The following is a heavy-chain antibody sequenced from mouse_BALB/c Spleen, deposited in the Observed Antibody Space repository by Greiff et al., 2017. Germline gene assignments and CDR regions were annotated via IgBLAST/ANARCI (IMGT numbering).Heavy chain of an antibody. CDR3: AREGATTVVADYYAMDY. V-gene: IGHV5-9-4*01. Sequence: EVKLVESGGGLVKPGGSLKLSCAASGFTFSSYAMSWVRQSPEKRLEWVAEISSGGSYTYYPDTVTGRFTISRDNAKNTLYLEMSSLRSEDTAMYYCAREGATTVVADYYAMDYWGQGTSVTVSS. CDR2: ISSGGSYT. J-gene: IGHJ4*01. CDR1: GFTFSSYA. D-gene: IGHD1-1*01.